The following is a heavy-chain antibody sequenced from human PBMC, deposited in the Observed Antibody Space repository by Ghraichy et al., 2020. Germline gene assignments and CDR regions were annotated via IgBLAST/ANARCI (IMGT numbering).Heavy chain of an antibody. CDR1: GFTFSNAW. CDR3: TTEEWYYDSTLDY. J-gene: IGHJ4*02. Sequence: GGSLRLSCAASGFTFSNAWMSWVRQAPGKGLEWVGRIKSKTDGGTTDYAAPVKGRFTISRDDSKNTLYLQMNSLKTEDTAVYYCTTEEWYYDSTLDYWGQGTLVTVSS. V-gene: IGHV3-15*01. D-gene: IGHD3-22*01. CDR2: IKSKTDGGTT.